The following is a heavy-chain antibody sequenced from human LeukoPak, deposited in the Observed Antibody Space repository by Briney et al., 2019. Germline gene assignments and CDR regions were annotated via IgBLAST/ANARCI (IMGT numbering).Heavy chain of an antibody. Sequence: GESLKISCKGSGYSFTSYWIGWVRQMPGKGLEWMGIIYPGDSDTRYSPSFQGQATISADKSISTAYLQWSSLKASDTAMYYCARSGYYYDSSGYYPLVNDYWGQGTLVTVSS. CDR3: ARSGYYYDSSGYYPLVNDY. CDR1: GYSFTSYW. D-gene: IGHD3-22*01. J-gene: IGHJ4*02. CDR2: IYPGDSDT. V-gene: IGHV5-51*01.